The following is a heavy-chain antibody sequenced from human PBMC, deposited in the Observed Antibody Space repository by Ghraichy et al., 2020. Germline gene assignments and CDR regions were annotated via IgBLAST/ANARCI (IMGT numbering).Heavy chain of an antibody. CDR2: INSDGTTT. CDR3: ARGGTLLPVPYGMDV. J-gene: IGHJ6*02. CDR1: GFTFSGYW. Sequence: ESLNISCAASGFTFSGYWMHWVRQAPGKGLVWVSRINSDGTTTNYADSVKGRFTISRDNAKNTLYLQVNSLTAEDTAVYYCARGGTLLPVPYGMDVWGQGTTVTVSS. D-gene: IGHD3-22*01. V-gene: IGHV3-74*01.